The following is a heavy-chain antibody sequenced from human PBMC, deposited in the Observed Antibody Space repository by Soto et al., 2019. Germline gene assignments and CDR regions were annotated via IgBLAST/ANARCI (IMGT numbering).Heavy chain of an antibody. D-gene: IGHD1-1*01. V-gene: IGHV4-59*01. CDR1: GSSISSYY. CDR2: IHYSGTT. Sequence: SETLSLTCTVSGSSISSYYWSWILQRPGKGLEWIANIHYSGTTNYDPSLASRVTLSVETSKNQFSLKMTSVTAADRAMYFCARYNSYDIDYWGRGTLVTVSS. CDR3: ARYNSYDIDY. J-gene: IGHJ4*02.